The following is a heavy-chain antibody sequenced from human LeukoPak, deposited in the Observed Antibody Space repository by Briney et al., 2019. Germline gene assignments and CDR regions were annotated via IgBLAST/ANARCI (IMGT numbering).Heavy chain of an antibody. CDR2: ISYDGSNK. CDR1: GFTFSSYA. Sequence: GRSLRLSCAASGFTFSSYAMHWVRQAPGKGLEWVAVISYDGSNKYYADSVKGRFTISRDNSKNTLYLQMNSLRAEDTAVYYCASGTYYYDSSGYSVSDYWGQGTLVTVSS. J-gene: IGHJ4*02. V-gene: IGHV3-30*01. CDR3: ASGTYYYDSSGYSVSDY. D-gene: IGHD3-22*01.